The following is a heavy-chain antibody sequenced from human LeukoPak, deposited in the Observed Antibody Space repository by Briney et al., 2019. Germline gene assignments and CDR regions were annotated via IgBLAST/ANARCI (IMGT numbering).Heavy chain of an antibody. V-gene: IGHV3-30*04. CDR3: TRGNTSSSRFDY. J-gene: IGHJ4*02. CDR2: ISYDGSNK. D-gene: IGHD2-2*01. Sequence: GGSLRLSCAASGFTFSSYAMHWVRQAPGKGLEWVAVISYDGSNKYYADSVKGRFTISRDNSKNTLYLQMNSLRAEDTAVYYCTRGNTSSSRFDYWGQGTLVTVSS. CDR1: GFTFSSYA.